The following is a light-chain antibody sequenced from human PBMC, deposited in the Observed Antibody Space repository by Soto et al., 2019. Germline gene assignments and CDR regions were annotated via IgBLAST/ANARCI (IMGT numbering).Light chain of an antibody. J-gene: IGLJ2*01. CDR1: SSDVGGYNY. CDR2: EVS. Sequence: QSVLTQHPSASGSPGQSVTISCTGTSSDVGGYNYVSWYQQHPGKAPKLMIYEVSKRPSGVPDRFSGSKSGNTASLTVSGLQAEDEADYYCSSYAGSNVVFGGGTKVTVL. CDR3: SSYAGSNVV. V-gene: IGLV2-8*01.